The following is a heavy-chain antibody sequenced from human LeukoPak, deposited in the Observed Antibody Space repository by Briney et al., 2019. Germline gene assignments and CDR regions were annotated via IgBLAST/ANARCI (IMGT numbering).Heavy chain of an antibody. J-gene: IGHJ4*02. CDR3: ARDPLYCSGGSCYDY. CDR1: GYTFTSSG. Sequence: ASVTVSCKPSGYTFTSSGISWVRQAPGQGLEWMGWISAYNGNTNYAQKLQGRVTMTTDTSTSTAYMELRSLRSDDTAVYYCARDPLYCSGGSCYDYWGQGTLVTVSS. D-gene: IGHD2-15*01. V-gene: IGHV1-18*01. CDR2: ISAYNGNT.